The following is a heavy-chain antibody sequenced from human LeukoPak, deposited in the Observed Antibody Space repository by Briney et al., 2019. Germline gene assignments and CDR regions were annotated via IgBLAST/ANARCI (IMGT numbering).Heavy chain of an antibody. J-gene: IGHJ5*02. Sequence: GGSLRLSCAASGFSVSTNFMMNWVRQAPGKGLEWVSVIYSGGSTYYAGSVKGRFSISRDNSKNTLYLQMNGLRAEDTAVYYCARGVTDYADHNWLDPWGQGTLVTVSS. CDR1: GFSVSTNF. CDR3: ARGVTDYADHNWLDP. CDR2: IYSGGST. V-gene: IGHV3-53*01. D-gene: IGHD4-17*01.